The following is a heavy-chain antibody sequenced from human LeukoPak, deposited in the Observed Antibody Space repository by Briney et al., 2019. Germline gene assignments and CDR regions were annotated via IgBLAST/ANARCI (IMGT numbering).Heavy chain of an antibody. CDR1: GGSLSSYY. CDR2: VYYSGNT. J-gene: IGHJ4*02. Sequence: SETLSLTCTVSGGSLSSYYWSWIRQPPGRGLEWIGYVYYSGNTDYNPSLKSRVTISVDTSQNQFSLHLSSVTAADTAVYYCARFFYSYFDYWGQGTLVTVSS. V-gene: IGHV4-59*01. D-gene: IGHD2-15*01. CDR3: ARFFYSYFDY.